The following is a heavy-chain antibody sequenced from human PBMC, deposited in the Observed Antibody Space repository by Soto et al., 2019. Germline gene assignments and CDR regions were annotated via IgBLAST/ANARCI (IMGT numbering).Heavy chain of an antibody. CDR3: TGDLPGVTTNYGFDY. Sequence: GGSLRLSCAASGFAFSSAWMNWVRQPPGQGLEWVARFKSRRDGGTTDYAAPVKGRFTISRDDSEGTLFLQMNSLRTEDTALYFCTGDLPGVTTNYGFDYWGQGILVTVSS. V-gene: IGHV3-15*07. CDR2: FKSRRDGGTT. CDR1: GFAFSSAW. D-gene: IGHD4-17*01. J-gene: IGHJ4*02.